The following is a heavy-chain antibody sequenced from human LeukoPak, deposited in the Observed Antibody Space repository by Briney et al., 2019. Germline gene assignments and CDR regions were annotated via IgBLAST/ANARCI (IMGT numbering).Heavy chain of an antibody. V-gene: IGHV3-9*01. CDR3: AKDKSYCSSTSCSDYYYGMDV. CDR1: GFTFDDYA. J-gene: IGHJ6*02. Sequence: GGSLRLSCAASGFTFDDYAMHWVRQAPGKGLEWVSGISWNSGSIGYADSVKGRFTISRDNAKNSLYLQMNSLRAEDTALYYCAKDKSYCSSTSCSDYYYGMDVWGQGTTVTVSS. D-gene: IGHD2-2*01. CDR2: ISWNSGSI.